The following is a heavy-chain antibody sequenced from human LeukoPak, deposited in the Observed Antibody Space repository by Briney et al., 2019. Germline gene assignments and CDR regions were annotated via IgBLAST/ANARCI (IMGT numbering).Heavy chain of an antibody. J-gene: IGHJ4*02. Sequence: QPGGSLRLSCAASGFTFSSYWMSWVRQAPGKGLEWVANIKQDGSEKYYVDSVKGRFTISRDNAKNSLYLQMNSLRAEDTAVYYCARDSPHPRIAAAGPDGDYWGQGTLVTVPS. CDR2: IKQDGSEK. V-gene: IGHV3-7*01. CDR1: GFTFSSYW. CDR3: ARDSPHPRIAAAGPDGDY. D-gene: IGHD6-13*01.